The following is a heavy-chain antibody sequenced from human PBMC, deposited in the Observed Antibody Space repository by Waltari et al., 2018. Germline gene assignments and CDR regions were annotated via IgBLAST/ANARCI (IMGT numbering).Heavy chain of an antibody. CDR2: ISGSGGST. CDR3: AKAATYDFWSGYLRTDYYYYYGMDV. V-gene: IGHV3-23*01. CDR1: TYDSVT. Sequence: TYDSVTISCTRQAPGKGLEWVSAISGSGGSTYYADSVKGRFTISRDNSKNTLYLQMNSLRAEDTAVYYCAKAATYDFWSGYLRTDYYYYYGMDVWGQGTTVTVSS. J-gene: IGHJ6*02. D-gene: IGHD3-3*01.